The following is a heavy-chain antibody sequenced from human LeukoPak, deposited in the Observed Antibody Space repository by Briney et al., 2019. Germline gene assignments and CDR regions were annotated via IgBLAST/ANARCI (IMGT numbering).Heavy chain of an antibody. D-gene: IGHD5-18*01. CDR3: ARGGYSYGYDY. Sequence: SETLSLTCTVSGGSISRYYWSWIRQPPGKGLEWIGYIYYSGSTNYNPSLKSRVTISVDTSKNQFSLKLSSVTAADTAVYYCARGGYSYGYDYWGQGTLVTVSS. J-gene: IGHJ4*02. CDR1: GGSISRYY. V-gene: IGHV4-59*08. CDR2: IYYSGST.